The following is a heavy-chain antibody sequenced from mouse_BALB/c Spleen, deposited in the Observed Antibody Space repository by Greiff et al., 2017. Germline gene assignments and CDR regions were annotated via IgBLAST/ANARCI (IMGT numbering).Heavy chain of an antibody. CDR3: ARWGYGNYDAMDY. D-gene: IGHD2-10*02. V-gene: IGHV1-63*02. CDR1: GYTFTNYW. J-gene: IGHJ4*01. CDR2: IYPGGGYT. Sequence: VQLVESGAELVRPGTSVKISCKASGYTFTNYWLGWVKQRPGHGLEWIGDIYPGGGYTNYNEKFKGKATLTADTSSSTAYMQLSSLTSEDSAVYFCARWGYGNYDAMDYWGQGTSVTVSA.